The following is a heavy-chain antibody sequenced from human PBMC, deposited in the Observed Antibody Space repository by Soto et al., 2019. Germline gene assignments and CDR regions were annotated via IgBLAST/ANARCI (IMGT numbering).Heavy chain of an antibody. D-gene: IGHD3-22*01. CDR1: GYSFATYG. CDR2: ISAHNGDT. J-gene: IGHJ5*02. Sequence: QVQLVQSGAEVKKPGASVKVSCKASGYSFATYGVIWVRQAPGQGLECVGWISAHNGDTHYSQKFQGRVSLTTDTATNAGWMDLRILTSYGSSVSFCATYPMYYNYGSGYYPLGPWGPGPLVNVSS. CDR3: ATYPMYYNYGSGYYPLGP. V-gene: IGHV1-18*04.